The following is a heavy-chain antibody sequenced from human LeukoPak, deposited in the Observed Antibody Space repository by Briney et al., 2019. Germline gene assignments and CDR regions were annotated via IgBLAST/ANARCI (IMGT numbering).Heavy chain of an antibody. J-gene: IGHJ4*02. Sequence: PGGSLRLSCAASGFTFSSYWMSWVRQAPGKGLEWVANIKQDGSEKYYVDSVKGRFTISRDNAKNSLYLQMNSLRAEDTAVYYCGRHYCGSGIYYFAYGGQEPRATVS. CDR1: GFTFSSYW. CDR2: IKQDGSEK. V-gene: IGHV3-7*01. CDR3: GRHYCGSGIYYFAY. D-gene: IGHD3-10*01.